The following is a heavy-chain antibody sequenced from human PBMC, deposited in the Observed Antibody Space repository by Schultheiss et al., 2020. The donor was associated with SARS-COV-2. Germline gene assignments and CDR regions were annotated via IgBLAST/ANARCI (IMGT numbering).Heavy chain of an antibody. Sequence: SQTLSLTCTVSGGSISSGGYYWSWIRQHPGKGLEWIGYISYNGSTNYNPSLRSRVTISVDTSKNQFSLNLSSVTAADTAVYYCARAYYGSGSYAYWGQGPLVTVSS. CDR1: GGSISSGGYY. CDR3: ARAYYGSGSYAY. V-gene: IGHV4-61*08. J-gene: IGHJ4*02. CDR2: ISYNGST. D-gene: IGHD3-10*01.